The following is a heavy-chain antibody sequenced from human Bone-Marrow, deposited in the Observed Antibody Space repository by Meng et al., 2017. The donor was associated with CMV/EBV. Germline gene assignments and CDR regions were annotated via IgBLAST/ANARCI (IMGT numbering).Heavy chain of an antibody. CDR2: ISSSSSYI. D-gene: IGHD2-15*01. CDR3: ARRMVDY. V-gene: IGHV3-21*01. Sequence: GESLKISCAASGFTFSSYSMNWVRQAPGKGLEWVSSISSSSSYIYYADSVKGRFTISRDNAKNSLYLQMNSLRAEDTAVYYCARRMVDYWGQGTRVTVSS. J-gene: IGHJ4*02. CDR1: GFTFSSYS.